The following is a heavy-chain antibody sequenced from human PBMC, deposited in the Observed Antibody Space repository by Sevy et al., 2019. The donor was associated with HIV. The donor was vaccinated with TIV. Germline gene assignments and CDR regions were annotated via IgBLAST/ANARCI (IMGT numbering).Heavy chain of an antibody. CDR2: ISYDGSNK. CDR3: ARPKYSSGWYYYYGMDV. J-gene: IGHJ6*02. Sequence: GGSLRLSCAASGFTFSSYAMHWDRQAPGKGLEWVAVISYDGSNKYYADSVKGRFTISRDNSKNTLYLQMNSLRAEDTAVYYCARPKYSSGWYYYYGMDVWGQGTTVTVSS. CDR1: GFTFSSYA. V-gene: IGHV3-30*04. D-gene: IGHD6-19*01.